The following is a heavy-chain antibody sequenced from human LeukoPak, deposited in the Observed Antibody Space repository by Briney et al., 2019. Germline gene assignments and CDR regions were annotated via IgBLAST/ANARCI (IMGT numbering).Heavy chain of an antibody. CDR2: INTVGTT. CDR3: AKGQDIVVVVAAH. Sequence: GGSLRLSCAASGFTVSNNYMGWVRQPPAKGLEWVSVINTVGTTYYADSVKGRFTISRDNSKNTLYLQMNSLRAEDTAVYYCAKGQDIVVVVAAHWGQGTLVTVSS. D-gene: IGHD2-15*01. CDR1: GFTVSNNY. J-gene: IGHJ4*02. V-gene: IGHV3-53*01.